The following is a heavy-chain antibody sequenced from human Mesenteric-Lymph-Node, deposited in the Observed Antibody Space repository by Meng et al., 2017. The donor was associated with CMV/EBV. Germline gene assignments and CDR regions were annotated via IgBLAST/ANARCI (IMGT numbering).Heavy chain of an antibody. J-gene: IGHJ6*02. Sequence: ASVKVSCKASGYTFTKNVMHWVRQAPGHRLEWMGWSNAGNGDTRYSQEFQGRVTITTDTSASTAYMELSSLRSEDTAVYYCARGDIPVNNYYYYGMDVWGQGTTVTVSS. V-gene: IGHV1-3*01. CDR2: SNAGNGDT. CDR1: GYTFTKNV. CDR3: ARGDIPVNNYYYYGMDV. D-gene: IGHD5-24*01.